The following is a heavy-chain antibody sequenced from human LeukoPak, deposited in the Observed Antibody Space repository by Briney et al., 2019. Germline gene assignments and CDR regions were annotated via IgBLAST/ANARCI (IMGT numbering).Heavy chain of an antibody. D-gene: IGHD3-22*01. CDR1: GGSFSGFY. CDR2: VNHSGIT. CDR3: ARVLGRYYYDSSGYFGVRYYYYMDV. V-gene: IGHV4-34*01. Sequence: PSETLSLTCAVYGGSFSGFYWSWIRQPPGIGLEWIGEVNHSGITNYNPSLKSRVTISVDTSKNQFSLKLSSVTAADTAVYYCARVLGRYYYDSSGYFGVRYYYYMDVWGKGTTVTVSS. J-gene: IGHJ6*03.